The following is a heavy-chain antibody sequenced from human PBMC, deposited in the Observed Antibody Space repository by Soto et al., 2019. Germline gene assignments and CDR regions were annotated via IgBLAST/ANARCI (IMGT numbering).Heavy chain of an antibody. CDR1: GYSLSNYW. CDR2: IDPSDCYT. D-gene: IGHD3-9*01. V-gene: IGHV5-10-1*01. Sequence: LGESLKISCKGSGYSLSNYWITWVRQMPGRGLGWLGRIDPSDCYTPFSPSFPGHVAISVDKSISTDYLQLSSLKASATAIYYCSVHYALLTGYLPYYNMGVWGQGTTVTVSS. J-gene: IGHJ6*02. CDR3: SVHYALLTGYLPYYNMGV.